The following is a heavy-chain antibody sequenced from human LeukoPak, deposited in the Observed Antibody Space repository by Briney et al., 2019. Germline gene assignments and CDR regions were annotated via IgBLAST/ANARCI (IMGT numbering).Heavy chain of an antibody. CDR2: IASDGSST. CDR3: ARGAATGPTLGLDY. Sequence: GGSLRLSCAASGFTFSSYWMNWVRQAPGKGLVWVSRIASDGSSTTYADSVKGRFTISRDISKSTVYLQMNSLRVEDTAVYFCARGAATGPTLGLDYWGQGTLVTVSS. D-gene: IGHD6-13*01. V-gene: IGHV3-74*01. CDR1: GFTFSSYW. J-gene: IGHJ4*02.